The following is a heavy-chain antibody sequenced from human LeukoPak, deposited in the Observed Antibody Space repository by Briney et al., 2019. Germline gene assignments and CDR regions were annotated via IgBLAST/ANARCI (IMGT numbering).Heavy chain of an antibody. CDR3: ARGEYGDQSEYLQH. J-gene: IGHJ1*01. CDR1: GYTFTSYG. Sequence: ASVKVSCKASGYTFTSYGISWVRQAPGQGLEWMGWISAYNGNTNYAQKLQGRVTMTTDTSTSTAYMELRSLRAEDTAVYYCARGEYGDQSEYLQHWGQGTLVTVSS. V-gene: IGHV1-18*01. D-gene: IGHD4-17*01. CDR2: ISAYNGNT.